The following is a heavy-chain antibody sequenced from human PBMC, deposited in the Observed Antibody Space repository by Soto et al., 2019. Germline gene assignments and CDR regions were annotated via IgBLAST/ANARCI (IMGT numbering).Heavy chain of an antibody. J-gene: IGHJ4*02. V-gene: IGHV4-31*03. CDR2: IYYSGNT. Sequence: SETLSLTCTVSGGSISSGGYYWSWIRQHPGKGLEWIGYIYYSGNTYYNPSLKSRVTISVDTSKNQFSLKLSSATAADTALFYCARYLVDYYDSSGYYYFDYWGQGTLVTVSS. CDR1: GGSISSGGYY. CDR3: ARYLVDYYDSSGYYYFDY. D-gene: IGHD3-22*01.